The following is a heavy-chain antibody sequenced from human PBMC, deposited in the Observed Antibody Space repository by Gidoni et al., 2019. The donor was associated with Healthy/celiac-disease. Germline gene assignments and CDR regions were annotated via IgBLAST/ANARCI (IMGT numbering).Heavy chain of an antibody. V-gene: IGHV3-53*01. CDR2: IYSGGST. Sequence: EVPLVESGGGLIQPGGSLRLSCAASGFTVRSNYMSWVRQAPGTGLEWVSVIYSGGSTYYADSVKGRFTISRDNSKNTLYLQMNSLRAEDTAVYYCARRGLHYYDSSGYSEYYFDYWGQGTLVTVSS. CDR1: GFTVRSNY. D-gene: IGHD3-22*01. J-gene: IGHJ4*02. CDR3: ARRGLHYYDSSGYSEYYFDY.